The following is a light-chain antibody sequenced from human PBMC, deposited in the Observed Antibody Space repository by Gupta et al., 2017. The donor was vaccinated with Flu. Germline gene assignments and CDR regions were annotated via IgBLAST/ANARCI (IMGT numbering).Light chain of an antibody. CDR2: ATS. J-gene: IGKJ4*01. V-gene: IGKV1D-16*01. CDR1: QNIGTW. Sequence: IQTTQSPSSLSASVGDRVTITCRASQNIGTWLAWYQQRPEKAPKSLISATSTLQSGVPSRFSGSGSGTKFTLTISGLQPEDVATYYCQQNYNYPPTFGRGTKVEIK. CDR3: QQNYNYPPT.